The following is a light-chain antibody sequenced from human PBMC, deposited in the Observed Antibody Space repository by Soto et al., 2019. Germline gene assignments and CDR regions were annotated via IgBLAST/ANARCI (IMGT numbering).Light chain of an antibody. CDR1: SSNIGSNT. V-gene: IGLV1-44*01. Sequence: QLVLTQPPSASGTPGQRATISCSGSSSNIGSNTVNWYQQLPGTAPKLLIYSNNQRPSGVPDRFSGSKSGTSASLAISGLQSEDEADYYCAAWDDSLNGLVFGGGTKVTVL. J-gene: IGLJ3*02. CDR2: SNN. CDR3: AAWDDSLNGLV.